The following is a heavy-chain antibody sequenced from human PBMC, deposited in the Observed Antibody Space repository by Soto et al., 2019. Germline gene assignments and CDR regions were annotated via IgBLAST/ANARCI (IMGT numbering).Heavy chain of an antibody. CDR2: ISYDGSNK. J-gene: IGHJ6*02. CDR3: ARSKHDYYYYYALDV. CDR1: GFSLRNYA. Sequence: GSLRLSCAASGFSLRNYALHWVRQAPGKGLEWVAIISYDGSNKNYADSVKGRFTISRDNSKNTLFLEMNSLRAEDTAVYNCARSKHDYYYYYALDVWGQGTTVTVSS. V-gene: IGHV3-30-3*01.